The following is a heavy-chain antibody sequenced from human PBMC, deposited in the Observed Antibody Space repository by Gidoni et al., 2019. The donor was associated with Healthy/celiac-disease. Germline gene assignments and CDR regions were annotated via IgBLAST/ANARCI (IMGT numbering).Heavy chain of an antibody. D-gene: IGHD5-18*01. J-gene: IGHJ6*02. CDR2: IIPIFGTA. V-gene: IGHV1-69*01. CDR3: ARCRYSYAAGPSRLYGMDV. Sequence: QVQLVQSGAEVKKPGSSVKVSCKASGGTFSSYAISWVRQAPGQGLEWMGGIIPIFGTANYAQKFQGRVTITADESTSTAYMELSRLRSEDTAVYYCARCRYSYAAGPSRLYGMDVWGQGTTVTVSS. CDR1: GGTFSSYA.